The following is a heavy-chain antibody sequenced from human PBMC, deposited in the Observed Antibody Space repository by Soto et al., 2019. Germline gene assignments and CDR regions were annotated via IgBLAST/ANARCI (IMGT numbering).Heavy chain of an antibody. CDR3: ARSLYSSSSGTSDYYYYGMDV. CDR2: IIPIFGTA. Sequence: VKVSCKASGGTFSSYAISWVRQAPGQGLEWMGGIIPIFGTANYAQKFQGRVTITADESTSTAYMELSSLRSEDTAVYYCARSLYSSSSGTSDYYYYGMDVWGQGTTVTVSS. V-gene: IGHV1-69*13. D-gene: IGHD6-6*01. CDR1: GGTFSSYA. J-gene: IGHJ6*02.